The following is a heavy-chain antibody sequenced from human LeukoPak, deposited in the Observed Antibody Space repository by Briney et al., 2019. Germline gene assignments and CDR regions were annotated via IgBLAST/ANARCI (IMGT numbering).Heavy chain of an antibody. J-gene: IGHJ3*02. CDR2: IYSSGST. CDR1: GASIISCSNY. CDR3: ARSDGYGLVGI. D-gene: IGHD3-10*01. Sequence: SGTLSLTCNVSGASIISCSNYWGWVRQPPGKKMEWIGSIYSSGSTYYNPSLKSRVIIIIDTPKNHFSLTLSSVTAADTAVYYCARSDGYGLVGIWGQGTMVTVSS. V-gene: IGHV4-39*07.